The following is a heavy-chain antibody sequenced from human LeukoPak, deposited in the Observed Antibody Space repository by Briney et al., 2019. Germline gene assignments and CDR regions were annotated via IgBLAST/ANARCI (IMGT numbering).Heavy chain of an antibody. Sequence: GGSLRLSCAASGFTFSSYSMNWVGQAPGKGREGGSAISSSSSYIYYADSVKGRFTISRDNAKNSLYLQMNSLGAEDTAVYYCARDIYGSGSYYAYWGQGTLVTVSS. D-gene: IGHD3-10*01. J-gene: IGHJ4*02. CDR3: ARDIYGSGSYYAY. CDR2: ISSSSSYI. V-gene: IGHV3-21*01. CDR1: GFTFSSYS.